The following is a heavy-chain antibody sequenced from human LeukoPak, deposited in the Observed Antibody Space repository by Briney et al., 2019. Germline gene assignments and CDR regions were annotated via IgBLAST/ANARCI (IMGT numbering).Heavy chain of an antibody. J-gene: IGHJ5*02. CDR1: GGSISSGSYY. CDR2: IYTSGST. V-gene: IGHV4-61*02. CDR3: ARRTTSGWFDP. D-gene: IGHD2/OR15-2a*01. Sequence: SETLSLTCTVSGGSISSGSYYWSWIRQPAGRGLEWIGRIYTSGSTNYNPSLKSRVTISVGTSKNQFSLKLSSVTAADTAVYYCARRTTSGWFDPWGQGTLVTVSS.